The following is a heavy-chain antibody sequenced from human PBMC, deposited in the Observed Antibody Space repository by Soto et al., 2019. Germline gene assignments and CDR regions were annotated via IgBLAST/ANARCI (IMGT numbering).Heavy chain of an antibody. CDR1: GGSISSSSYY. CDR3: ASYSSSGWYSSDYYYGMDV. Sequence: SETLSLTCTVSGGSISSSSYYWGWIRQPPGKGLEWIGSIYYSGSTYYNPSLKSRVTISVDTSKNQFSLKLSSVTAADTAVYYCASYSSSGWYSSDYYYGMDVWGQGTTVTVSS. CDR2: IYYSGST. V-gene: IGHV4-39*01. D-gene: IGHD6-19*01. J-gene: IGHJ6*02.